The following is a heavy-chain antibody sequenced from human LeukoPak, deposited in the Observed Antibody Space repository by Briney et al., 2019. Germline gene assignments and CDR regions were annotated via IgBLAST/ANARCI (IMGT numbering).Heavy chain of an antibody. Sequence: AASVKVSCKASGYTFSSYGISWVRQAPGRGLEWMGWISAYNGNTNYAQKLQGRLTMTTDTSTSTAYMEVRSLRSDDTAVYYCVRVTRNIAAAPWAYWGQGTLVTVSS. CDR3: VRVTRNIAAAPWAY. V-gene: IGHV1-18*01. D-gene: IGHD6-13*01. CDR2: ISAYNGNT. J-gene: IGHJ4*02. CDR1: GYTFSSYG.